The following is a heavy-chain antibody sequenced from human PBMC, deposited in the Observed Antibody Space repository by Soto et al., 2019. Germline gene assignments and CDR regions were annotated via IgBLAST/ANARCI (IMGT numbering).Heavy chain of an antibody. CDR3: AREPGYSGYDIPDY. CDR2: IWYDGSNK. Sequence: GGSLRLSCAASGFTFSSYGMHWVRQAPGKGLEWVAVIWYDGSNKYYADSVKGRFTISRDNSKNTLYLQMNSLRAEDTAVYYCAREPGYSGYDIPDYWGQGTLVTVSS. J-gene: IGHJ4*02. V-gene: IGHV3-33*01. D-gene: IGHD5-12*01. CDR1: GFTFSSYG.